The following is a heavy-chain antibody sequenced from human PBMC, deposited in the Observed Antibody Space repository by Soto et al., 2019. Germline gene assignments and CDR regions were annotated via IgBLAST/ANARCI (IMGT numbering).Heavy chain of an antibody. J-gene: IGHJ4*02. V-gene: IGHV4-4*07. CDR3: ARDLKFGQADY. CDR2: IYTSGST. CDR1: GGSISSYY. D-gene: IGHD3-10*01. Sequence: SETLSLTCTVSGGSISSYYWSWIRQPSGRGLEWIGRIYTSGSTNYNPSLKSRVTMSVDTSMNQFSLKLTSVTAADTAVYYCARDLKFGQADYWGQGTQVTVSS.